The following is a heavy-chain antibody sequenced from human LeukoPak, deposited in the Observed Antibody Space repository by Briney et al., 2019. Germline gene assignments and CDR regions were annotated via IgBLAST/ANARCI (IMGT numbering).Heavy chain of an antibody. D-gene: IGHD6-6*01. CDR2: IYYSGST. CDR1: GGSISSGDYY. J-gene: IGHJ5*02. Sequence: PSETLSLTCTVSGGSISSGDYYWSWIRQPPGKGLEWIGYIYYSGSTNYNPSLKSRVTMSVDTSKNQFSLKLSSVTAADTAVYYCARGSIPGGAQLVPFDPWGQGTLVTVSS. V-gene: IGHV4-61*08. CDR3: ARGSIPGGAQLVPFDP.